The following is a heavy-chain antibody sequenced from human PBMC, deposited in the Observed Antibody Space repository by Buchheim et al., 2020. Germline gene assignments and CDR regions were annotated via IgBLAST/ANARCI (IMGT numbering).Heavy chain of an antibody. D-gene: IGHD3-22*01. J-gene: IGHJ4*02. CDR3: ARDGSYYDSSGYADFDY. CDR1: GGSISSSSYY. Sequence: QLHLQESGPGLVKPSETLSLTCTVSGGSISSSSYYWGWIRQPPGKGLEWIGSIYYSGSTYYNPSLKSRVTISVDTSKNQFSLKLSSVTAADTAVYYCARDGSYYDSSGYADFDYWGQGTL. V-gene: IGHV4-39*07. CDR2: IYYSGST.